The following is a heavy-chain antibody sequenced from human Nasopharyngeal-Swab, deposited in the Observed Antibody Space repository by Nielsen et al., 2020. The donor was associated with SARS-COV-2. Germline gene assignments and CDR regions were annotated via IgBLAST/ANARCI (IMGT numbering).Heavy chain of an antibody. V-gene: IGHV4-59*01. J-gene: IGHJ6*02. CDR2: IHNSVST. Sequence: WIRQPPGKGLEWIGYIHNSVSTKYNPSVKSRVSISVETSKNQLSLTLSSVTAADTAMYYCARGRGYCSGANCFSPFYYYGLDVWGQGTTVTVSS. D-gene: IGHD2-15*01. CDR3: ARGRGYCSGANCFSPFYYYGLDV.